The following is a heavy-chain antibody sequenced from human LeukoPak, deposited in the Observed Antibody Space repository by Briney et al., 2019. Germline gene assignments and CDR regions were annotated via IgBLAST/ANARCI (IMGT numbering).Heavy chain of an antibody. CDR1: GYTIAGYY. CDR2: INPNSGGT. J-gene: IGHJ4*02. V-gene: IGHV1-2*02. D-gene: IGHD2-8*01. CDR3: ARASNWAHDY. Sequence: ASVKVSCKASGYTIAGYYLHWVRQAPGQGLEWMGWINPNSGGTDYAQKFQGRVTMTRDTSINTAYMELSRLTSDDTAIYYCARASNWAHDYWGQGTLVTVSS.